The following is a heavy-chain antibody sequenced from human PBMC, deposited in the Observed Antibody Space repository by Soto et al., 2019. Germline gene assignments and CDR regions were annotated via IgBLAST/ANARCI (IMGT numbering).Heavy chain of an antibody. J-gene: IGHJ4*02. Sequence: HVPLQESGARLVRPSGTLSLTCTVSSGSISTANWWSCVRQPPGRGLKWIGEIYHSGDTNYNLSLKTRVTLSVDKSKTQFSLRLTSVTAADTAMYYCARRGGGVVLAATTPFDYWGQGNLVTVSP. V-gene: IGHV4-4*02. D-gene: IGHD2-15*01. CDR2: IYHSGDT. CDR1: SGSISTANW. CDR3: ARRGGGVVLAATTPFDY.